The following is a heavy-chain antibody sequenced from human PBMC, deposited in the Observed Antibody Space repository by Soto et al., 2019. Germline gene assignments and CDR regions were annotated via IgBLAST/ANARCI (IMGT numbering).Heavy chain of an antibody. Sequence: SVKVSCKASGYTFTSYAMHWVRQAPGQRLEWMGWINAGNGNTKYSQKFQGRVTITRDTSASTAYMELSSLRSEDTAVYYCARGIFAYDSSGYFDYWGQGTLVTVSS. V-gene: IGHV1-3*01. CDR3: ARGIFAYDSSGYFDY. D-gene: IGHD3-22*01. CDR1: GYTFTSYA. J-gene: IGHJ4*02. CDR2: INAGNGNT.